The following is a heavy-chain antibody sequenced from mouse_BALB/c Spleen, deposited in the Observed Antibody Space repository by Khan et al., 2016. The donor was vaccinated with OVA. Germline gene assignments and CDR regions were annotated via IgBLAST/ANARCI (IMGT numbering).Heavy chain of an antibody. V-gene: IGHV5-15*02. CDR3: AREGFAY. Sequence: EVELVESGGGLVQPGGSRKLSCAASGFTFIDYGMAWVRQTPGKGPEWIAFISSVAYSIYYADTVTGRFTIPREHAKKTLYLAMSSLRSDDTAIYYCAREGFAYWGQGTLVTVSA. CDR2: ISSVAYSI. CDR1: GFTFIDYG. J-gene: IGHJ3*01.